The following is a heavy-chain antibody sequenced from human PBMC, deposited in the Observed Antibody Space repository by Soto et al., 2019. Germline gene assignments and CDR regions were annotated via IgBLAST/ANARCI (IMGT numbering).Heavy chain of an antibody. Sequence: SETLSLTCAVYGGSFSGYYWSWIRQPPGKGLEWIGEINHSGSTNYNPSLKSRVTISVDTSKNQFSLKLSSVTAADTAVYYCARGVMAIWQLVQKNVNYYYYYGMDVWGQGATVTVSS. CDR1: GGSFSGYY. CDR3: ARGVMAIWQLVQKNVNYYYYYGMDV. D-gene: IGHD6-6*01. J-gene: IGHJ6*02. V-gene: IGHV4-34*01. CDR2: INHSGST.